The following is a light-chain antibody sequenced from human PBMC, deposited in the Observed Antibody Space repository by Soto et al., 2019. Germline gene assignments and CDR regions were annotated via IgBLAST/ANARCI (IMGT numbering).Light chain of an antibody. V-gene: IGKV3-11*01. J-gene: IGKJ5*01. Sequence: EVGLTQSPATLSLSPGERATLSCRASQSVSSYLAWYQQKPGQAPSLLIYDVSNRATGIPARFSGSGSGTDFTLTISSLEPEDFAVYYCQHRYNWLIAFGQGTRLEIK. CDR2: DVS. CDR1: QSVSSY. CDR3: QHRYNWLIA.